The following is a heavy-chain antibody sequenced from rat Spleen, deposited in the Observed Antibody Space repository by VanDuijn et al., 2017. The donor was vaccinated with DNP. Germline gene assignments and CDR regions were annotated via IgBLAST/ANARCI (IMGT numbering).Heavy chain of an antibody. J-gene: IGHJ2*01. V-gene: IGHV5-7*01. Sequence: EVQLVESGGGFVQPGKSLKLSCAASGFTFSDYNMAWVRQAPKKGLEWVATILHDGSRTYFRDSVKGRFTISRDNAKSTLYLQRDSLRSEDTATYYCARHPLYYFDYWGQGVMVTVSS. CDR3: ARHPLYYFDY. CDR2: ILHDGSRT. CDR1: GFTFSDYN.